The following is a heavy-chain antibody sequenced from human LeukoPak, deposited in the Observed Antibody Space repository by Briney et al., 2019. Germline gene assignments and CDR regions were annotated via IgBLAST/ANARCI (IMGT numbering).Heavy chain of an antibody. D-gene: IGHD1-26*01. J-gene: IGHJ3*02. CDR3: AKALYSGTYSAFDI. V-gene: IGHV3-23*01. CDR1: GFIFSSYA. CDR2: IDNSGGVT. Sequence: GGSLRLSCTASGFIFSSYAMTWVRQAPGRGLEWVSGIDNSGGVTYYADSVRGRFTISRDNSKNTLYLQMNSLRAEDTAVYYCAKALYSGTYSAFDIWGQGTMVTVSS.